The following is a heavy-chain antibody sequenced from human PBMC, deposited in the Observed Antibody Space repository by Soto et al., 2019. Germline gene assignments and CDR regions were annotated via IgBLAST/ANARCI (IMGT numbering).Heavy chain of an antibody. Sequence: PSETLSLTCTVSGGSISSYYWSWIRQPPGKGLEWIGYIYYSGSTNYNPSLKSRVTISVDTSKNQFSLKLSSVIAADTAVYYCARDPARGGPYYYDSSGYLDVRGQGTTVTVSS. CDR1: GGSISSYY. CDR3: ARDPARGGPYYYDSSGYLDV. CDR2: IYYSGST. J-gene: IGHJ6*02. V-gene: IGHV4-59*01. D-gene: IGHD3-22*01.